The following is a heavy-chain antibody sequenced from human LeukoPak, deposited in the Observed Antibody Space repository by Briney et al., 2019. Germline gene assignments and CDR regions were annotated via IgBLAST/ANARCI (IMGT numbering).Heavy chain of an antibody. Sequence: GGSLRLSCAASGFTVSSNYMSWVRQAPGKGLEWVSVIYSGGSTYYADSVKGRFTISRDKSKNTLYLQMNSLRAEDTAVYYCARDRQYSSGWYPYFDYWGQGTLVTVSS. D-gene: IGHD6-19*01. CDR1: GFTVSSNY. CDR3: ARDRQYSSGWYPYFDY. V-gene: IGHV3-53*01. CDR2: IYSGGST. J-gene: IGHJ4*02.